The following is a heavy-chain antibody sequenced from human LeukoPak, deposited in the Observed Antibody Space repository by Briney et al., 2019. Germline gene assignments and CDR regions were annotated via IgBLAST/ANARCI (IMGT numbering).Heavy chain of an antibody. CDR1: GXSISSGDYY. Sequence: SQTLSLTCTVSGXSISSGDYYWSWIRQPPGKGLEWIGYIYYSGSTYYNPSLKSRVTISVDTSKNQFSLKLSSVTAADTAVYYCASSDILTGSYGMDVWGQGTTVTVSS. J-gene: IGHJ6*02. CDR3: ASSDILTGSYGMDV. V-gene: IGHV4-30-4*01. D-gene: IGHD3-9*01. CDR2: IYYSGST.